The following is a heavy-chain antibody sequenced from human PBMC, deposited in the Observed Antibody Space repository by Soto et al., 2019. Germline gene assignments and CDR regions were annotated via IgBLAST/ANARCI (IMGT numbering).Heavy chain of an antibody. J-gene: IGHJ6*02. CDR3: ARGLASSTVGYYYYGMDV. CDR1: GHTISNYA. D-gene: IGHD2-15*01. CDR2: INTGNGDT. Sequence: GASVKVSCKASGHTISNYAIHWMRQAPGQRPEWMGWINTGNGDTKYSQKFRGRVTISSDTSASTVYMDLSSLTSEDTAVFFCARGLASSTVGYYYYGMDVWGPGPTVTVSS. V-gene: IGHV1-3*04.